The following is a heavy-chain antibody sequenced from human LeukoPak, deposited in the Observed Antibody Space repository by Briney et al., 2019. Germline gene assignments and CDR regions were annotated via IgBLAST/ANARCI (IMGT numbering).Heavy chain of an antibody. D-gene: IGHD2-15*01. V-gene: IGHV3-33*01. J-gene: IGHJ5*02. CDR2: IWYDGSNK. CDR1: GFTFSSYG. CDR3: ARERTYCSGGSCYSWFDP. Sequence: PGGSLRLSCAASGFTFSSYGMHWVRQAPGKRLEWVAVIWYDGSNKYYADSVKGRFTISRDNSKNTLYLQMNSLRAEDTAVYYCARERTYCSGGSCYSWFDPWGQGTLVTVSS.